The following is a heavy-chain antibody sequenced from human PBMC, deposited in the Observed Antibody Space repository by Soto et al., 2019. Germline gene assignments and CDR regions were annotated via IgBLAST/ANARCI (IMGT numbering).Heavy chain of an antibody. J-gene: IGHJ6*02. V-gene: IGHV3-23*01. CDR1: GFTFSSYA. CDR2: ISGSGGST. Sequence: GGSLRLSCAASGFTFSSYAMSWVRQAPGKGLEWVSAISGSGGSTYYADSVKGRFTISRDNSKNTLYLQMNSLRAEDTAVYYCAKKIGYCSSTSCYAVGYYYYGMDVWGQGTTVTVSS. CDR3: AKKIGYCSSTSCYAVGYYYYGMDV. D-gene: IGHD2-2*01.